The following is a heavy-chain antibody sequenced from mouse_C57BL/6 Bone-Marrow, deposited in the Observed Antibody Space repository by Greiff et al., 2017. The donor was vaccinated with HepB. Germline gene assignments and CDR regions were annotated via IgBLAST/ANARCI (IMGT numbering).Heavy chain of an antibody. Sequence: EVQLQESGPGLVKPSQSLSLTCSVTGYSITSGYYWNWIRQFPGNKLEWRGYISYDGSNNYNPSLKNRISNTRDTSKNQFFLKLNSVTTEDTATYYCARGGLRLMDYWGQGTSVTVSS. J-gene: IGHJ4*01. CDR1: GYSITSGYY. CDR3: ARGGLRLMDY. CDR2: ISYDGSN. V-gene: IGHV3-6*01. D-gene: IGHD2-4*01.